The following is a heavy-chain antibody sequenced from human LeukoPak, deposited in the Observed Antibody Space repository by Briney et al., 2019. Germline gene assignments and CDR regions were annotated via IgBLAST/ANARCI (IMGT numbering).Heavy chain of an antibody. CDR1: GATFSSYT. CDR3: ARSPHYDFWSGQFDY. CDR2: IIPILGIA. J-gene: IGHJ4*02. Sequence: SVKVSCKASGATFSSYTISWVRQAPGQGLEWMGRIIPILGIANYAQKFQGRVTITADKSTRTAYMELSSLRSEDTAVYYCARSPHYDFWSGQFDYWGQGTLVTVSS. D-gene: IGHD3-3*01. V-gene: IGHV1-69*02.